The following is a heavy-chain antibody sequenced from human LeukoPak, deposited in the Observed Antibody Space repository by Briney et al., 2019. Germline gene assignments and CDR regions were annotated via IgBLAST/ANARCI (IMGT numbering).Heavy chain of an antibody. D-gene: IGHD6-6*01. J-gene: IGHJ6*03. CDR2: INSDGSST. CDR3: ARDNLAPRPGFYYYYYMGV. CDR1: GFTFSSYW. V-gene: IGHV3-74*01. Sequence: PGGSLRLSCAASGFTFSSYWMHWVRQAPGKGLVWVSRINSDGSSTSYADSVKGRFTISRDNAKNSLFLQMNSLRAEDTAVYYCARDNLAPRPGFYYYYYMGVWGKGTTVTVSS.